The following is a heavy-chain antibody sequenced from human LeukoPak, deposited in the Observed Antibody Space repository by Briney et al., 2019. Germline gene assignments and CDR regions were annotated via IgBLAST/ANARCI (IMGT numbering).Heavy chain of an antibody. Sequence: PGGSLRLSCAASGFTVSSDYMNWVRQATGKGLEWVSLISPGGNTFYADSVKGRFTISRDNSKNTLYLQMNSLRVEDTAVYYCARSGYYDSSALNWFDPWGQGTLVTVSS. V-gene: IGHV3-66*01. D-gene: IGHD3-22*01. CDR3: ARSGYYDSSALNWFDP. J-gene: IGHJ5*02. CDR1: GFTVSSDY. CDR2: ISPGGNT.